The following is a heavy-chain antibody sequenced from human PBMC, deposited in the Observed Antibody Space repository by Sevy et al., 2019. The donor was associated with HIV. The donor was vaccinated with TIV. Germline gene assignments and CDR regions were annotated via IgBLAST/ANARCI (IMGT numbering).Heavy chain of an antibody. V-gene: IGHV4-39*01. CDR1: GGSISSSSYY. J-gene: IGHJ4*02. CDR3: AMDIVVVPAAEEGVCDY. CDR2: IYYSGST. D-gene: IGHD2-2*03. Sequence: SETLSLTCTVSGGSISSSSYYWGWIRQPPGKGLEWIGSIYYSGSTYYNPSLKSRVTISVDTSKNQFSLKLSSVTAADTAVYYCAMDIVVVPAAEEGVCDYWGQGTLVTVSS.